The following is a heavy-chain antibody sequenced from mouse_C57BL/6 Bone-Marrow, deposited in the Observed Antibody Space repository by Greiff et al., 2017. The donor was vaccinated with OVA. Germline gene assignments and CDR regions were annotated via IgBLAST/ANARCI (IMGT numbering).Heavy chain of an antibody. Sequence: EVMLVESGGGLVKPGGSLKLSCAASGFTFSSYAMSWVRQTPEKRLEWVATISDGGSYTYYPDNLKGRFTISRDNAKNNLYLQMSHLKSEDTAMYYCARRFYAMDYWGQGTSVTVSS. J-gene: IGHJ4*01. CDR3: ARRFYAMDY. V-gene: IGHV5-4*03. CDR1: GFTFSSYA. CDR2: ISDGGSYT.